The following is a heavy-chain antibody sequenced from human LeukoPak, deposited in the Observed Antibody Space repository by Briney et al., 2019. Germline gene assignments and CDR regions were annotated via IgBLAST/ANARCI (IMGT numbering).Heavy chain of an antibody. Sequence: ASVKVSCKASGFTFTSSAMQWVRQARGQRLEWMGWISAYNGNTNYAQKLQGRVTMTTDTSTSTAYMELRSLRSDDTAVYYCARAPSIAAAGYYYYYGMDVWGQGTTVTVSS. D-gene: IGHD6-13*01. CDR2: ISAYNGNT. V-gene: IGHV1-18*01. CDR3: ARAPSIAAAGYYYYYGMDV. CDR1: GFTFTSSA. J-gene: IGHJ6*02.